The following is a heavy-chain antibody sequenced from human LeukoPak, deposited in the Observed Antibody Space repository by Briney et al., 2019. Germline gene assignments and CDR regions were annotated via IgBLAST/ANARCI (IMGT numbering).Heavy chain of an antibody. Sequence: SETLSLTCAVYGGFFSGYYWSWIRQPPGKGLEWIGEINHSGSTNYNPSLKSRVTTSVDTSKNQFSLKLSSVTAADTAVYYCAREAAAAGTTYWYFDLWGRGTLVTVSS. CDR1: GGFFSGYY. D-gene: IGHD6-13*01. V-gene: IGHV4-34*01. CDR2: INHSGST. CDR3: AREAAAAGTTYWYFDL. J-gene: IGHJ2*01.